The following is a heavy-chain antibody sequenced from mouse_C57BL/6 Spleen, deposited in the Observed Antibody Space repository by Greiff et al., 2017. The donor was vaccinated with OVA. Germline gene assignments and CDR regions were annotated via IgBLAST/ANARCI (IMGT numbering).Heavy chain of an antibody. J-gene: IGHJ1*03. CDR3: ARGPYDYDGYFDV. CDR2: IYPGDGDT. D-gene: IGHD2-4*01. V-gene: IGHV1-80*01. Sequence: VQLQQSGAELVKPGASVKISCKASGYAFSSYWMNWVKQRPGKGLEWIGQIYPGDGDTNYNGKFKGKATLTADKSSSTAYMQLSSLTSEDSAVYFCARGPYDYDGYFDVWGTGTTVTVSS. CDR1: GYAFSSYW.